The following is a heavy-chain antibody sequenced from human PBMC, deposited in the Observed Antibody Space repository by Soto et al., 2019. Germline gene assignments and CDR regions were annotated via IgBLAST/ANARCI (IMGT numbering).Heavy chain of an antibody. Sequence: QLQLQESGSGLVKPSQTLSLTCAVSGGSISSGGYSWSWIRQPPGKGLEWIGYIYHSGSTYYNPSLKSRVNILVDLSKILFSLMLSSVPVADTAVYFCAWGCLLSDYWGQGTLVTVSS. J-gene: IGHJ4*02. CDR3: AWGCLLSDY. D-gene: IGHD1-26*01. CDR1: GGSISSGGYS. V-gene: IGHV4-30-2*01. CDR2: IYHSGST.